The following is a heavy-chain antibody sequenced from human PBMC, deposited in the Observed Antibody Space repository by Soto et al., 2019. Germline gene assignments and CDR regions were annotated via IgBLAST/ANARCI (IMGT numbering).Heavy chain of an antibody. Sequence: QVQLVQSGAEVKKPGASVKVSCKTSGYSFSEFRMHWVRQAPGHGLEWMGWVNPINGNTNYAQDFQGRVTMTRDASTKTVYMELSSLTSDDTSTVYCARENWHFDYWGQGTLITVSS. CDR1: GYSFSEFR. V-gene: IGHV1-2*02. CDR2: VNPINGNT. CDR3: ARENWHFDY. J-gene: IGHJ4*02.